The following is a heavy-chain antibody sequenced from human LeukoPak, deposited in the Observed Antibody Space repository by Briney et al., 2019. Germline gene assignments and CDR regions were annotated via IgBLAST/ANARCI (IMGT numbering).Heavy chain of an antibody. Sequence: ASVKVSCKASGFTFTSYGISWVRQAPGQGLEWMGWISAYNGNTNYAQKLQGRVTMTTDTSTSTAYMELRSLRSDDTAVYYCARDLLAVGSGTNELYYYYYMDVWGKGTTVTVSS. CDR1: GFTFTSYG. V-gene: IGHV1-18*01. CDR3: ARDLLAVGSGTNELYYYYYMDV. CDR2: ISAYNGNT. J-gene: IGHJ6*03. D-gene: IGHD3-10*01.